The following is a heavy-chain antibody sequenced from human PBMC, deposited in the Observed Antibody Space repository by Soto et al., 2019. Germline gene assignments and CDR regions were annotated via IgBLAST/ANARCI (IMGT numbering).Heavy chain of an antibody. CDR3: GRRWGSGIDY. V-gene: IGHV4-59*08. CDR1: GGSISSYY. CDR2: IYYSGSP. D-gene: IGHD3-10*01. Sequence: QVQLQESGPGLVKPSETLSLTCTVSGGSISSYYWSWIRQPPGKGLEWIGYIYYSGSPNYNPSLESRVTISVDTSQNQFSLKLISVPAADTAVYDSGRRWGSGIDYWGQGTLVTVSS. J-gene: IGHJ4*02.